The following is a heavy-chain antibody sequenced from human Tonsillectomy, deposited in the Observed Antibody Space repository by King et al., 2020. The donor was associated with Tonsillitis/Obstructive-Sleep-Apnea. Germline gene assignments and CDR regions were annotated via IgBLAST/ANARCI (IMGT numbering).Heavy chain of an antibody. CDR3: ASRRFIVVVIATGWFDP. CDR1: GGSFSGYY. Sequence: VQLQQWGAGLLKPSETLSLTCAVYGGSFSGYYWSWIRQPPGKGLEWIGEINHSGSTNYNPSLKSRVTISVDTSKNQFSLKLSSVTAADTAVYYCASRRFIVVVIATGWFDPWGQGTLVTVSS. J-gene: IGHJ5*02. CDR2: INHSGST. V-gene: IGHV4-34*01. D-gene: IGHD2-21*01.